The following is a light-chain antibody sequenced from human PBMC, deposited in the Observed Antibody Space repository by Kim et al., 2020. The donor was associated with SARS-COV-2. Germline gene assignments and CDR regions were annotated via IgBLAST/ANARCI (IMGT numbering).Light chain of an antibody. CDR2: AAS. CDR3: QQSYSTPPT. Sequence: LSASVGDRVTITCRASQSIISYLNWYQQKPGKAPKLLIYAASSLQSGVPSRFSGSGSGTDFTLTISSLQPEDFATYYCQQSYSTPPTFGQGTKLEI. CDR1: QSIISY. V-gene: IGKV1-39*01. J-gene: IGKJ2*01.